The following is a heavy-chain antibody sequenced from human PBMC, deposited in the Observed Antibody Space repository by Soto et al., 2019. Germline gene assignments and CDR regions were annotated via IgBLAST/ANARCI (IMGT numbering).Heavy chain of an antibody. CDR3: ERDLYPNGYSDY. J-gene: IGHJ4*02. CDR1: GFTVSSNY. D-gene: IGHD5-18*01. CDR2: IYSGGST. V-gene: IGHV3-53*01. Sequence: PGGSLRLSCAASGFTVSSNYMSWVRQAPGKGLEWVSVIYSGGSTYYADSMKGRFTISRDNSKNTLYLQMNSLRAEDTAVYYCERDLYPNGYSDYWGQGTLVTGS.